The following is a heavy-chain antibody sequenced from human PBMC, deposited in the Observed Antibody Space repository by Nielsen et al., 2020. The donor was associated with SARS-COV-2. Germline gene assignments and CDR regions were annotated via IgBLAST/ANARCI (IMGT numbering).Heavy chain of an antibody. J-gene: IGHJ3*02. V-gene: IGHV3-73*01. Sequence: GESLKISCAASGFTFSGSSMHWVRQASGKGLEWIGRIRSKANIYATAYAASVKGRFTISRDDSKNTAYLQMNSLRTEDTAIYYCTRVNPISGSWFDAFDIWGQGTLVTVS. CDR2: IRSKANIYAT. D-gene: IGHD6-13*01. CDR1: GFTFSGSS. CDR3: TRVNPISGSWFDAFDI.